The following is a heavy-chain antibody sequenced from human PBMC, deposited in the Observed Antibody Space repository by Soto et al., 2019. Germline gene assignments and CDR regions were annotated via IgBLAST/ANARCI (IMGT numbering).Heavy chain of an antibody. D-gene: IGHD4-4*01. CDR1: GGSISSYY. J-gene: IGHJ3*02. CDR3: ARHLTDYSNHGGVAFDI. Sequence: PSETLSLTCTVSGGSISSYYWSWIRQPPGKGLEWIGYIYYSGSTNYNPSLKSRVTISVDTSKNQFSLKLSSVTAADTAVYYCARHLTDYSNHGGVAFDIWGQGTMVTVSS. V-gene: IGHV4-59*08. CDR2: IYYSGST.